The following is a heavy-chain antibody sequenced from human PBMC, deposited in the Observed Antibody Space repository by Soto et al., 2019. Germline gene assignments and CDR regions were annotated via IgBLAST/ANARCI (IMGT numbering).Heavy chain of an antibody. V-gene: IGHV1-69*01. CDR2: IIPIFGTA. D-gene: IGHD2-15*01. CDR3: ARARVAATRSYYYYYGMDV. J-gene: IGHJ6*02. Sequence: QVQLVQSGAEVKKPGSSVKVSCKASGGTFSSYAISWVRQAPGQGLEWMGGIIPIFGTANYAQKFQGRVTIPADEATSTAYMALSSLRSEDTAVYYCARARVAATRSYYYYYGMDVWGQGTTVTVSS. CDR1: GGTFSSYA.